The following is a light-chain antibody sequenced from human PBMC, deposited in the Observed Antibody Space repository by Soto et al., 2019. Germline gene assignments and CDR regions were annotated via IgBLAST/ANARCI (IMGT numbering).Light chain of an antibody. CDR1: QSVDSNY. CDR3: QQYAHLIT. Sequence: EIVLTQSPGTLSLSPGERATLSCWASQSVDSNYLAWYQQKPGQAPRLHIYDASSRATGITDRFSGSGSGTDFTLTISRLEPEDFAVYFCQQYAHLITFGQGTRLEI. V-gene: IGKV3-20*01. CDR2: DAS. J-gene: IGKJ5*01.